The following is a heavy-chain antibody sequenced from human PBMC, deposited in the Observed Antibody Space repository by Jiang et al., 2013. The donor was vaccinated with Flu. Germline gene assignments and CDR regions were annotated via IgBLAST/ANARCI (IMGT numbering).Heavy chain of an antibody. V-gene: IGHV3-30*03. D-gene: IGHD3-16*02. J-gene: IGHJ4*02. CDR3: ATPLGSYLSGPLTY. Sequence: QVQLVESGGGVVQPGRSLRLSCAASGFTFSSYGMHWVRQAPGKGLEWVAVISYDGSNKYYADSVKGRFTISRDNSKNTLYLQMNSLRAEDTAVYYCATPLGSYLSGPLTYWGQGTLVTVSS. CDR1: GFTFSSYG. CDR2: ISYDGSNK.